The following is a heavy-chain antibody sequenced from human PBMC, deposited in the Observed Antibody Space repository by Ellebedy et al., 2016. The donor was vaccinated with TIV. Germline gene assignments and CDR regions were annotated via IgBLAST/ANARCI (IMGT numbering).Heavy chain of an antibody. CDR2: TSGSSYSR. J-gene: IGHJ6*02. V-gene: IGHV3-23*01. Sequence: PGGSLRLSCAASGFTFSNYAMNWVRQAPGKGPEWVSVTSGSSYSRDYADSVKGRFTISRDNSQNTLYLQMNSLRAEDTAVYYCAKGRGGSSYSSLDVWGQGTTVTVSS. CDR1: GFTFSNYA. CDR3: AKGRGGSSYSSLDV. D-gene: IGHD2-15*01.